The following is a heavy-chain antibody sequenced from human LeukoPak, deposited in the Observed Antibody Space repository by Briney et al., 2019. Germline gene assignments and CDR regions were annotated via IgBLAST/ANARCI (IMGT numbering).Heavy chain of an antibody. CDR2: INHSGST. V-gene: IGHV4-34*01. CDR1: GGSFSGYY. D-gene: IGHD3-10*01. J-gene: IGHJ6*02. CDR3: ARSGITMVRGVIAYYYYNYAMYV. Sequence: SETLSLTCAVYGGSFSGYYWSWIRQPPGKGLEWIGEINHSGSTNYNPSLKSRVTISVDTSKNQFSLKLSSVTAADTAVYYCARSGITMVRGVIAYYYYNYAMYVWGQGTTVTVSS.